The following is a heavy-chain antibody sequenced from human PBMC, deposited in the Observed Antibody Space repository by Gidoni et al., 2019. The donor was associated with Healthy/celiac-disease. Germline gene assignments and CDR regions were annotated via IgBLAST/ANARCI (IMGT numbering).Heavy chain of an antibody. Sequence: EVQLVESGGGLVQPGGSLRLSCAASGFTFSSYWMSWVRQAPGKGLEWLANIKQDGSEKYYVDSVKGRFTISRDNAKNSLYLQMNSLRAEDTAVYYCARTRSSNYDFWSGYYTVDAFDIWGQGTMVTVSS. CDR1: GFTFSSYW. J-gene: IGHJ3*02. CDR2: IKQDGSEK. CDR3: ARTRSSNYDFWSGYYTVDAFDI. V-gene: IGHV3-7*01. D-gene: IGHD3-3*01.